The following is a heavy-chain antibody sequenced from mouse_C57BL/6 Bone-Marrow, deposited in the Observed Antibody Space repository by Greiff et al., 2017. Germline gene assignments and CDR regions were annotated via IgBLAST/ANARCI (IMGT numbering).Heavy chain of an antibody. J-gene: IGHJ1*03. V-gene: IGHV1-64*01. CDR2: IHPNSGST. D-gene: IGHD1-1*01. CDR1: GYTFTSYW. CDR3: ARGDYYGSSLWYFDV. Sequence: QVQLQQPGAELVKPGASVTLSCKASGYTFTSYWMHWVKQRPGQGLEWIGMIHPNSGSTNYNEKFKSKATLTVDKSSSTAYMQLSSLTSEDSAVYDCARGDYYGSSLWYFDVWGTGTTVTVSS.